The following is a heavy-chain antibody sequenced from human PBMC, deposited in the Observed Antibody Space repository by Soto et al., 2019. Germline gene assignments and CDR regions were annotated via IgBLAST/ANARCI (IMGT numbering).Heavy chain of an antibody. V-gene: IGHV4-59*12. CDR1: GGSMNTYY. Sequence: SETLSLTCTVSGGSMNTYYWGWFRQPPGKGLEWVGYIYYSGRTNYNPSLKSRVTISVDRSQNLFSLKLASVTAADTAVYYCVRSEATALDYWGQGTLVTVSS. CDR3: VRSEATALDY. J-gene: IGHJ4*02. CDR2: IYYSGRT.